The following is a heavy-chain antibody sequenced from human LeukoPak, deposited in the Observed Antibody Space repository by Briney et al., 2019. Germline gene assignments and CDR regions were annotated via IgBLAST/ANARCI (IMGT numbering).Heavy chain of an antibody. J-gene: IGHJ6*02. CDR2: IRSKAYCGTT. CDR1: GFTFGDHA. CDR3: ARGPIQLWIHNAMDV. D-gene: IGHD5-18*01. V-gene: IGHV3-49*04. Sequence: PGRSLRLSCTGSGFTFGDHAMSWVRQAPGKGLEWVGFIRSKAYCGTTEYAASVKGRFTISRDDSACIAYLQMNSLRTEDTAVYYCARGPIQLWIHNAMDVWGQGTTVTVSS.